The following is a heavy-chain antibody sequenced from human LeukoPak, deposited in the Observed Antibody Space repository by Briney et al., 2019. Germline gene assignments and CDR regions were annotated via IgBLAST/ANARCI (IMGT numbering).Heavy chain of an antibody. CDR2: IYSCGST. CDR3: AKDYDSSGWAAFDI. D-gene: IGHD3-22*01. Sequence: PGGSLRLSCAASGFTVSSNYMSWVRQAPGKGLEWVSVIYSCGSTYYADSVKGRFTISRDNSKNTLYLQMNSLRAEDTAVYYCAKDYDSSGWAAFDIWGQGTMVTVSS. V-gene: IGHV3-66*03. CDR1: GFTVSSNY. J-gene: IGHJ3*02.